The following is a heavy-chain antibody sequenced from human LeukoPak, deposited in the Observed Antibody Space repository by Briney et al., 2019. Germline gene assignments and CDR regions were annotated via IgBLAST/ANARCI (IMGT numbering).Heavy chain of an antibody. V-gene: IGHV4-4*09. CDR1: GGYINTYY. D-gene: IGHD3-3*01. CDR2: IYSTGNT. Sequence: SETLSLTCAVSGGYINTYYWSWIRQPPGKGLEWVGYIYSTGNTNYNPSLKGRVTISLDTSKNQFSLNLSSVTAADTAVYYCAKHDTVFGAAHFYMDVWGKGTTVTVSS. J-gene: IGHJ6*03. CDR3: AKHDTVFGAAHFYMDV.